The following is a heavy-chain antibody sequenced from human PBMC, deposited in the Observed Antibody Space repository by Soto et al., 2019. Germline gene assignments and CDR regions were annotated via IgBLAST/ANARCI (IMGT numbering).Heavy chain of an antibody. Sequence: SETLSLTCTVSGDSISSSSYRWGWIRQPPGKGLEWIGSVYYSGSTYYNPSLKSRVTISVDTSKNQFSLKLSSVTAADTAVYYCATNSYYSLGVWGQGTTVTVSS. CDR2: VYYSGST. CDR3: ATNSYYSLGV. V-gene: IGHV4-39*07. CDR1: GDSISSSSYR. J-gene: IGHJ6*02.